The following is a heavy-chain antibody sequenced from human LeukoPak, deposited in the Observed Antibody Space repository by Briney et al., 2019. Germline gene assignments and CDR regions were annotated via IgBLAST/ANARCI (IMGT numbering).Heavy chain of an antibody. J-gene: IGHJ6*02. CDR1: GFTFSSYG. D-gene: IGHD6-6*01. V-gene: IGHV3-30*18. Sequence: PGRSLRLSCAASGFTFSSYGMHWVRQAPGKGLEWVAVISYDGGNKYYADSVKGRFTISRDNSKNTLYLQMNSLRAEDTAVYYCAKDGRVGGGRSIAALVYYYGMDVWGQGTTVTVSS. CDR2: ISYDGGNK. CDR3: AKDGRVGGGRSIAALVYYYGMDV.